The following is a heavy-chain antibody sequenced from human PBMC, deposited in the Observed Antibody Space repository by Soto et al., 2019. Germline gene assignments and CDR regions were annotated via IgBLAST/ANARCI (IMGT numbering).Heavy chain of an antibody. CDR3: ARGTRTGAPTVDP. CDR1: GGTFSSYA. V-gene: IGHV1-69*13. D-gene: IGHD1-1*01. J-gene: IGHJ5*02. CDR2: IIPIFGTA. Sequence: SVKVSCKASGGTFSSYAISWVRQAPGQGLEWMGGIIPIFGTANYAQKFQGRVTITADESASTAYMELSSLRSEDTAVYYCARGTRTGAPTVDPWGQGTLVTVSS.